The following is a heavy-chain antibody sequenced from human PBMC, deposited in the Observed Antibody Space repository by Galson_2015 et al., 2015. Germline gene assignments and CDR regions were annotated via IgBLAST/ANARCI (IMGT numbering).Heavy chain of an antibody. Sequence: SVKVSCKASGYTFTSYAMHWVRQAPGQRLEWMGWINAGNGNTKYSQKFQGRVTITRDTSASTAYMELSSLRSEDTAVYYCARDYYGSGSYSYYYYGMDVWGQGTTVTVSS. J-gene: IGHJ6*02. D-gene: IGHD3-10*01. V-gene: IGHV1-3*01. CDR3: ARDYYGSGSYSYYYYGMDV. CDR2: INAGNGNT. CDR1: GYTFTSYA.